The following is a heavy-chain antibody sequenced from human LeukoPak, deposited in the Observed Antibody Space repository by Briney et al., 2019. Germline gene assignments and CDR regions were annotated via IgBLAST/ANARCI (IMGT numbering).Heavy chain of an antibody. CDR1: GYRFSTYW. V-gene: IGHV5-51*01. CDR2: IYPGDSDT. D-gene: IGHD3-22*01. Sequence: GESLKISCKGSGYRFSTYWIAWVRQMPGKGLEWMGIIYPGDSDTRYSPSFQGQVTISADKSVNAAYLQWSSLKASDTAMYYCARPNITSYYDSRGYDAFDVWGQGTMVTVYS. CDR3: ARPNITSYYDSRGYDAFDV. J-gene: IGHJ3*01.